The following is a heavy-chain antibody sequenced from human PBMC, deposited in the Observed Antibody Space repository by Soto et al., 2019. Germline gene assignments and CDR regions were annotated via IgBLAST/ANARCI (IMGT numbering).Heavy chain of an antibody. CDR2: VSASNGKT. Sequence: QFQLVQSGSEVRMPGASVKVSCKASGYIFTTYSITWVRQAPGQGLEWMGWVSASNGKTNYAQKFEDRVTMTTDTSTTTAYMELRSLRSDDTAVYYCAREAFGVQASWFDPWGQGTLVTVSS. CDR1: GYIFTTYS. D-gene: IGHD3-10*01. V-gene: IGHV1-18*01. CDR3: AREAFGVQASWFDP. J-gene: IGHJ5*02.